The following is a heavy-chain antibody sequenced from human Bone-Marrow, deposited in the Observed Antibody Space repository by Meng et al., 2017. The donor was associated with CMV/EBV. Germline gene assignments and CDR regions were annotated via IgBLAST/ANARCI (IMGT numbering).Heavy chain of an antibody. J-gene: IGHJ3*02. CDR2: IIPIFGTA. CDR3: ARESLLWFGESQSRPNKMPFDI. CDR1: GGTFSSYA. Sequence: SVKVSCKASGGTFSSYAISWVRQAPGQGLEWMGGIIPIFGTANYAQKFQGRVTITTDESTSTAYMELGSLRSEDTAVYYCARESLLWFGESQSRPNKMPFDIWGQGTMVTFSS. V-gene: IGHV1-69*05. D-gene: IGHD3-10*01.